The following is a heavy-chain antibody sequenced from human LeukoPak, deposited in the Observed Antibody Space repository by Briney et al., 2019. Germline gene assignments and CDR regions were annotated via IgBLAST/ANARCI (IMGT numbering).Heavy chain of an antibody. CDR1: GYTFTGYY. D-gene: IGHD6-13*01. Sequence: ASVKVSCKASGYTFTGYYMHWVRQAPGQGLEWMGWINPNSGGTNYAQKFQGRVTMTRDTSISTAYMELSRLRSDDTAVYYCAREDRAAAGGGMRYWGQGTLVTVSS. V-gene: IGHV1-2*02. CDR2: INPNSGGT. CDR3: AREDRAAAGGGMRY. J-gene: IGHJ4*02.